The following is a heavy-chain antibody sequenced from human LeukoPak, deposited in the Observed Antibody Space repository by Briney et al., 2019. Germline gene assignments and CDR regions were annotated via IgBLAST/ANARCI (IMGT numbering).Heavy chain of an antibody. Sequence: ASVKVSCKASGGTFSSYAISWERQAPGQGLEWMGGIIPIFGTANYAQKFQGRVTITADESTSTAYMELSSLRSEDTAVYYCARGPYSSSWYGNYYYGMDVWGKGTTVTVSS. V-gene: IGHV1-69*13. D-gene: IGHD6-13*01. CDR3: ARGPYSSSWYGNYYYGMDV. CDR2: IIPIFGTA. J-gene: IGHJ6*04. CDR1: GGTFSSYA.